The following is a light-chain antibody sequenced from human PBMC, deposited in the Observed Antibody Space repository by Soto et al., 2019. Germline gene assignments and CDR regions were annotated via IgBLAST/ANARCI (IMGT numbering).Light chain of an antibody. J-gene: IGKJ3*01. V-gene: IGKV1-27*01. CDR2: GAS. Sequence: DIQMTQSPSSLSASVGDRVTITCRASQGFSNYLAWYQQKPGEVPELLIYGASTFHCGVLSRFSGSGSGTDFTLNISNLLAEYVATYYSQKYECDPFTFGPGTKEEIK. CDR1: QGFSNY. CDR3: QKYECDPFT.